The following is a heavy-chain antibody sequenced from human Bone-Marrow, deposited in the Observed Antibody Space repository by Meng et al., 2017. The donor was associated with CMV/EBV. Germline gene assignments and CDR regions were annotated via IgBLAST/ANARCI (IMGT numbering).Heavy chain of an antibody. Sequence: SETLSLTCAVYGGSFSGYYWSWIRQPPGKGLEWIGEINHSGSTNYNPSLKSRVTISVDTSKNQFSLKLSSVTAADTAVYYCARGGLVGATYDAFDIWGQGTMVTV. CDR1: GGSFSGYY. J-gene: IGHJ3*02. D-gene: IGHD1-26*01. V-gene: IGHV4-34*01. CDR2: INHSGST. CDR3: ARGGLVGATYDAFDI.